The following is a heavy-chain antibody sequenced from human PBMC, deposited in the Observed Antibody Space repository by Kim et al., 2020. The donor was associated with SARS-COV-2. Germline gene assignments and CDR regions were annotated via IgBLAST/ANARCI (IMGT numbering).Heavy chain of an antibody. CDR3: AKDLGETYYYDSSGYSDY. CDR1: GFTFSSYA. J-gene: IGHJ4*02. Sequence: GGSLRLSCAASGFTFSSYAMSWVRQAPGKGLEWVSAISGSGGSTYYADSVKGRFTISRDNSKNTLYLQMNSLRAEDTAVYYCAKDLGETYYYDSSGYSDYWGQGTLVTVSS. D-gene: IGHD3-22*01. CDR2: ISGSGGST. V-gene: IGHV3-23*01.